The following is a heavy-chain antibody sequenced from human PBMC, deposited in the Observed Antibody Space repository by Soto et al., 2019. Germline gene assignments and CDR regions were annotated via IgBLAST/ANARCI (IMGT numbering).Heavy chain of an antibody. CDR1: GFTFDDYA. J-gene: IGHJ3*02. V-gene: IGHV3-9*01. Sequence: PGGSLRLSCAASGFTFDDYAMHWVRHAPGKGLEWVSGISWNSGSIGYADSVKGRFTISRDNAKNSLYLQMNSLRAEDTALYYCAKEEGWPKGAFDIWGQGTMVTVSS. CDR3: AKEEGWPKGAFDI. D-gene: IGHD6-19*01. CDR2: ISWNSGSI.